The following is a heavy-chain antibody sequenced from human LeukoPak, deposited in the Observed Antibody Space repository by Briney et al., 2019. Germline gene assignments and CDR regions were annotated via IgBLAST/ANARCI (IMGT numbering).Heavy chain of an antibody. J-gene: IGHJ5*02. CDR2: IIPIFGTA. CDR1: GGTFSSYA. Sequence: SVKVSCKASGGTFSSYAISWVRQAPGQGLEWMGGIIPIFGTANYAQKFQGRVTITTDESTSTAYMELSSLRSEDTAVYYCAREGGGNSVIAAAGTRWFGPWGQGTLVTVSS. CDR3: AREGGGNSVIAAAGTRWFGP. D-gene: IGHD6-13*01. V-gene: IGHV1-69*05.